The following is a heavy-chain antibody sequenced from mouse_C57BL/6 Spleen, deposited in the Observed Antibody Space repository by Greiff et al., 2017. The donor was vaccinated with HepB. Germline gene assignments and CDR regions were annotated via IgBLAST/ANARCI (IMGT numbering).Heavy chain of an antibody. V-gene: IGHV1-18*01. CDR1: GYTFTDYN. Sequence: VQLKESGPELVKPGASVKIPCKASGYTFTDYNMDWVKQSHGKSLEWIGDINPNNGGTIYNQKFKGKATLTVDKSSSTAYMELRSLTSEDTAVYYCARRAYYSNYGYWYFDVWGTGTTVTVSS. CDR3: ARRAYYSNYGYWYFDV. J-gene: IGHJ1*03. CDR2: INPNNGGT. D-gene: IGHD2-5*01.